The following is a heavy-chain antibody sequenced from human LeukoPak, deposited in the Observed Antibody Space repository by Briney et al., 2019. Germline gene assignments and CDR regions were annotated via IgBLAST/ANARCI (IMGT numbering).Heavy chain of an antibody. D-gene: IGHD3-22*01. J-gene: IGHJ4*02. CDR1: GFTFNQYV. V-gene: IGHV3-30*04. CDR2: ISNDGITR. CDR3: VREGYYDSGGPFSGYFDY. Sequence: PGGSLRLSCAASGFTFNQYVIHWARQAPGKGLEWVADISNDGITRFYATSVKGRCTISRDDSKNTVYLQLSSLRVEDTAVYYCVREGYYDSGGPFSGYFDYWGRGDLVTVSS.